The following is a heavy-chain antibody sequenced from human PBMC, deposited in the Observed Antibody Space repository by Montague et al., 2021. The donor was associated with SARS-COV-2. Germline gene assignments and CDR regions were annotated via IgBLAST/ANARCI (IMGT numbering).Heavy chain of an antibody. J-gene: IGHJ6*02. CDR1: GFSLTTSGVG. CDR3: AHRGSWAGPGMDV. D-gene: IGHD6-13*01. Sequence: PALVKPTQTLTLTCTFSGFSLTTSGVGVGWIRQPPGKALECLALIYWDDDKRYSPSLKSRRTITKDTSKNQVVLTMTNMDPVGTATYYCAHRGSWAGPGMDVWGQGTTVTVSS. V-gene: IGHV2-5*02. CDR2: IYWDDDK.